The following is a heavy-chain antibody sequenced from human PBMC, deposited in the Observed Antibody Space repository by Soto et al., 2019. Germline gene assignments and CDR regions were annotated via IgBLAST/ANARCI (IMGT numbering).Heavy chain of an antibody. V-gene: IGHV3-21*01. D-gene: IGHD6-13*01. CDR2: ISSSSSYI. Sequence: GGSLRLSCAASGFTFSSYSMNWVRQAPGKGLEWVASISSSSSYIYYADSVKGRFTISRDKAKNSLFLQMSSLRAEDSALYYCERNQGPAAGNYGMDAWGQGTKVTVYS. CDR1: GFTFSSYS. J-gene: IGHJ6*02. CDR3: ERNQGPAAGNYGMDA.